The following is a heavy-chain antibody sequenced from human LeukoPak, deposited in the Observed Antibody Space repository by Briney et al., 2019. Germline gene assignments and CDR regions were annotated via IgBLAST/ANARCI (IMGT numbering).Heavy chain of an antibody. Sequence: SGGSLRLSCAVSNFNFANAWMSWVRQAPGKGLEYVGRIKSKSDGGRADYGAPVKNRFTISRDDSKNTLYLQMNSLKTEDTGIYYCTTLWAGGSPHWGQGTLVTVSS. V-gene: IGHV3-15*01. J-gene: IGHJ4*02. D-gene: IGHD3-10*01. CDR2: IKSKSDGGRA. CDR1: NFNFANAW. CDR3: TTLWAGGSPH.